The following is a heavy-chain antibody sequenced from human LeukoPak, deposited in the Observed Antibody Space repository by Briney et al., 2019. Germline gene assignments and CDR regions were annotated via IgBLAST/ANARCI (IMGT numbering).Heavy chain of an antibody. CDR1: GFTFSSYG. CDR2: IWYDGSNK. CDR3: ARDLAGSFY. Sequence: VQPGRSLRLSCAASGFTFSSYGMHWVRQAPGKGLEWVAVIWYDGSNKYYADSVKGRFTISRDNSKNTLYLQMNRLRAEDTAVYYCARDLAGSFYWGQGTLVTVSS. V-gene: IGHV3-33*01. D-gene: IGHD6-13*01. J-gene: IGHJ4*02.